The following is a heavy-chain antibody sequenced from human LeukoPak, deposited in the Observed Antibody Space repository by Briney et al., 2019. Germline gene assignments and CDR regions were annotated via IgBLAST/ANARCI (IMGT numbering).Heavy chain of an antibody. CDR1: GYTFTSYG. CDR2: ISAYNGNT. Sequence: ASVKVSCKASGYTFTSYGISWVRQAPGQGLEWMGWISAYNGNTNYAQKFQGRVTITADKSTSTAYMELRSLRSEDTAVYYCARDRTGIDILTGYHYFDYWGRGTLVTVSS. J-gene: IGHJ4*02. V-gene: IGHV1-18*01. CDR3: ARDRTGIDILTGYHYFDY. D-gene: IGHD3-9*01.